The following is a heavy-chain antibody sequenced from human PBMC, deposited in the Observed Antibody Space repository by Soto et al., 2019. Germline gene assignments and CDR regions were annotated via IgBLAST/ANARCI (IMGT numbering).Heavy chain of an antibody. J-gene: IGHJ4*02. CDR3: AREGEGNWNDGPIRDY. Sequence: ASVKVSWKASGGTFSSYAISWVRQAPGQGLEWMGGIIPIFGTANYAQKFQGRVTITADESTSTAYMELSSLRSEDTAVYYCAREGEGNWNDGPIRDYWGQATLVTVSS. D-gene: IGHD1-1*01. V-gene: IGHV1-69*13. CDR2: IIPIFGTA. CDR1: GGTFSSYA.